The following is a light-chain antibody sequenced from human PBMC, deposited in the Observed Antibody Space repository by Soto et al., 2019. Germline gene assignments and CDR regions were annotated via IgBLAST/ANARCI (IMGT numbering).Light chain of an antibody. CDR3: SSYTGSSVVV. J-gene: IGLJ2*01. CDR1: SSGVGGYNY. CDR2: DVS. V-gene: IGLV2-14*01. Sequence: QSVLTQPASVSGSPGQSITISCTGTSSGVGGYNYVSWYQQHPGKAPKLMIYDVSNRPSGVSYRFSGSKSGNTASLTISGLQAEDEADYYYSSYTGSSVVVFGGGTKLTVL.